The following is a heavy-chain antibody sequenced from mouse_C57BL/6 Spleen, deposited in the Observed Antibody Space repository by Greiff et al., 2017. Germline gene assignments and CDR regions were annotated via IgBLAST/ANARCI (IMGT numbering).Heavy chain of an antibody. Sequence: QVQLQQPGAELVKPGASVKLSCTASGYTFTSYWMHWVKQRPGQGLEWIGMIHPNSGSTNYHAKFKSKATLTVDNSASTAYMQLSSLTSEDAEIYYCATRGIYYGNYGYAMDYWGQGTSVTVSS. CDR2: IHPNSGST. J-gene: IGHJ4*01. CDR3: ATRGIYYGNYGYAMDY. CDR1: GYTFTSYW. V-gene: IGHV1-64*01. D-gene: IGHD2-1*01.